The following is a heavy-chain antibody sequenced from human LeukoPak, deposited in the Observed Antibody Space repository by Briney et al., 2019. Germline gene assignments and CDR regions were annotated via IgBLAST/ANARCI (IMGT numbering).Heavy chain of an antibody. CDR2: ISRSGSFT. Sequence: GGSLRLSCAASGFSFTDYYMSWIRQAPGKGLEWISYISRSGSFTNYADSVKGRFTISRDNANNSLYLQMNSLRVEDTAVYYCASSGNGYWYFDLWGRGTLVTVSS. V-gene: IGHV3-11*03. J-gene: IGHJ2*01. CDR1: GFSFTDYY. D-gene: IGHD2-8*01. CDR3: ASSGNGYWYFDL.